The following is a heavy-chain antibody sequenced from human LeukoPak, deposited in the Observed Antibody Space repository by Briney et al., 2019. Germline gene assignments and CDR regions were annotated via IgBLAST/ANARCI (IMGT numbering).Heavy chain of an antibody. Sequence: GRSLRLSCAASGFTFISDAMSWVRQAPGKGLEWVSAISGSGGSTYYADSVKGRFTISRDNSKNTLYLQMNSLRAEDTAVYYCAKGVGATPLDYFDYWGQGTLVTVSS. D-gene: IGHD1-26*01. CDR3: AKGVGATPLDYFDY. CDR1: GFTFISDA. J-gene: IGHJ4*02. V-gene: IGHV3-23*01. CDR2: ISGSGGST.